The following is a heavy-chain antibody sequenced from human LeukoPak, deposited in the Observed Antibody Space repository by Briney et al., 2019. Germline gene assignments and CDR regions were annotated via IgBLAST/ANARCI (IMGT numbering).Heavy chain of an antibody. CDR2: INHSGST. CDR3: ALDSSSI. Sequence: SEILSLTCAVYGGSFSGYYWSWIRQPPGKGLEWIGEINHSGSTNYNPSLKSRVTISVDTSKNQFSLKLSSVTAADTAAYYCALDSSSIWGQGTLVTVSS. D-gene: IGHD6-6*01. V-gene: IGHV4-34*01. J-gene: IGHJ4*02. CDR1: GGSFSGYY.